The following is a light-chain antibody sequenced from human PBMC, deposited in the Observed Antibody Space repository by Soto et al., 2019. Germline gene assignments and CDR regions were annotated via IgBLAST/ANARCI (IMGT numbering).Light chain of an antibody. V-gene: IGKV1-9*01. CDR1: QGINTF. CDR3: QHLNSYPG. J-gene: IGKJ3*01. CDR2: AAS. Sequence: IQLTQSPSSLSASVGDRVTITCRASQGINTFLAWYQQKPGKAPKLLIYAASTLQSGVPSRFSGSGSVTEFTLTISGLQPEDFATYYCQHLNSYPGFGPGTKVDI.